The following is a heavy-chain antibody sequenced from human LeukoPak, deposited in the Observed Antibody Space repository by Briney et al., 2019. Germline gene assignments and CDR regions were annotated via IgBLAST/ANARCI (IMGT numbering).Heavy chain of an antibody. V-gene: IGHV1-18*01. J-gene: IGHJ4*02. CDR1: GYTFTSYG. CDR2: ISAYNGNT. CDR3: AAGEAIPH. Sequence: ASVKVSCKASGYTFTSYGISWVRQAPGQGLEWMGWISAYNGNTNYAQKFQGRVTMTRDTSISTAYMELSRLRSDDTAVYYCAAGEAIPHWGQGTLVTVSS. D-gene: IGHD1-26*01.